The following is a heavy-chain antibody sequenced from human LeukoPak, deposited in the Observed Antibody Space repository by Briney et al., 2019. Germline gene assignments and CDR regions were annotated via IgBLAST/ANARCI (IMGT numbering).Heavy chain of an antibody. CDR1: GFTFSRFG. Sequence: GSLRLPFAASGFTFSRFGLQWVPQAPGKGLEWVAFIQNTGGSTYYADSVKGRFTIPRDNSKNTLYLQRNDLRTEYMAIYHCAKGTPDKSGPIWFHPWGQGTQVSVSS. V-gene: IGHV3-30*02. CDR2: IQNTGGST. D-gene: IGHD2-15*01. CDR3: AKGTPDKSGPIWFHP. J-gene: IGHJ5*02.